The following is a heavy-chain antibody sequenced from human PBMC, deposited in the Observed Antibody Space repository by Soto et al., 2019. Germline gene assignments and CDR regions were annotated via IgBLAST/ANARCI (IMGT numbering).Heavy chain of an antibody. CDR3: ARDSSSWYPEKYYYYGMDV. J-gene: IGHJ6*02. V-gene: IGHV1-69*01. D-gene: IGHD6-13*01. Sequence: QVQLVQSGAEVKKPGSSVKVSCKASGGTFSCYAISWVRQAPGQGLEWMGGIIPIFGTANYAQKFQGRVTITADESTSTAYMELSSLRSEDTAVYYCARDSSSWYPEKYYYYGMDVWGQGTTVTVSS. CDR2: IIPIFGTA. CDR1: GGTFSCYA.